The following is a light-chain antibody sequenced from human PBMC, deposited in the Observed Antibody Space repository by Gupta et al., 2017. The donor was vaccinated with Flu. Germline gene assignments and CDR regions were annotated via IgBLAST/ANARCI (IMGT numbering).Light chain of an antibody. V-gene: IGKV4-1*01. CDR1: KNLLYDSNIKNY. J-gene: IGKJ5*01. CDR3: QQYYYTPFT. CDR2: WAS. Sequence: SCKSSKNLLYDSNIKNYLAWYQQKAGQPPKLLIFWASIRESGVPDRCSGGGSGTDFTLTISSLQAEDLAVYYCQQYYYTPFTFGQGTRLEIK.